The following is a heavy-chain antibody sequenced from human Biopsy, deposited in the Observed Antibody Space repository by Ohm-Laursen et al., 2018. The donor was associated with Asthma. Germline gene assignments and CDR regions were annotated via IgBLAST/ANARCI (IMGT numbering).Heavy chain of an antibody. CDR2: ISVYNGNT. CDR3: ARAVDYSHYYGIDV. Sequence: ASVKVSCKTSGYTFNSAGITWVRQASGQGLEWMGWISVYNGNTKVAQKLQDRVTMITDTSTSTAYMELRSPRSDDTAVYFCARAVDYSHYYGIDVWGQGTTVTVS. CDR1: GYTFNSAG. V-gene: IGHV1-18*01. D-gene: IGHD3-10*01. J-gene: IGHJ6*02.